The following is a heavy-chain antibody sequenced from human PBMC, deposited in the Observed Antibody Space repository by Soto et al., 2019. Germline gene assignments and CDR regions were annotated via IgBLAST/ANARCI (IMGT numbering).Heavy chain of an antibody. V-gene: IGHV1-69*01. CDR2: IIPIFGTA. Sequence: QVQLVQSGAEVKKPGSSVKVSCKASGGTFSSYAISWVRQAPGQGLEWMGGIIPIFGTANYAQKFQGRVTITADESTSTAYMELSSLRSEDTAVYYCARPLVRDYGAYFFTGDYYGMDVWGQGTTVTVSS. J-gene: IGHJ6*02. D-gene: IGHD4-17*01. CDR3: ARPLVRDYGAYFFTGDYYGMDV. CDR1: GGTFSSYA.